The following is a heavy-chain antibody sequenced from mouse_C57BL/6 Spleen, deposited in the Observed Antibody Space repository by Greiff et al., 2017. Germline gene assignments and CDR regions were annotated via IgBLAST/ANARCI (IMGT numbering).Heavy chain of an antibody. CDR3: ARCRGSTVVAPGFAY. CDR1: GYTFTSYW. J-gene: IGHJ3*01. Sequence: QVQLQQPGAELVKPGASVKLSCKASGYTFTSYWMHWVKQRPGQGLEWIGMIHPNSGSTNYNEKFKSKATLTVDKSSSTAYMQLSSLTSEDSAVYYCARCRGSTVVAPGFAYWGQGTLVTVSA. CDR2: IHPNSGST. V-gene: IGHV1-64*01. D-gene: IGHD1-1*01.